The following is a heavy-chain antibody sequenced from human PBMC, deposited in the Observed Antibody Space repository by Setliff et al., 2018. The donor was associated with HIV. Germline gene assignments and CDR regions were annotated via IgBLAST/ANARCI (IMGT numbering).Heavy chain of an antibody. CDR2: IYPNTGGT. J-gene: IGHJ4*02. CDR1: GYTFTDYY. Sequence: ASVKVSCKASGYTFTDYYIHWVRQAPGQGLEWMGWIYPNTGGTNYAQKFQGRVTMTRDTPISTAYMELSRLTSDDTAIYYCTRSTTADWGQGTMVTVSS. CDR3: TRSTTAD. D-gene: IGHD4-17*01. V-gene: IGHV1-2*02.